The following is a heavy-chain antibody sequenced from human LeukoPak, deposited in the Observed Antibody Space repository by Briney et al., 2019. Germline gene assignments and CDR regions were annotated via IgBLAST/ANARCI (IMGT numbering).Heavy chain of an antibody. CDR1: GYTFTGYC. Sequence: ASVKVSCKASGYTFTGYCMHWVRQAPGQGLEWMGWINPNSGGTNYAQKFQGRVTMTRDTSISTAYMELSRLRSDDTAVYYCARDRFTMVRGAAMGNWFDPWGQGTLVTVSS. D-gene: IGHD3-10*01. V-gene: IGHV1-2*02. CDR3: ARDRFTMVRGAAMGNWFDP. CDR2: INPNSGGT. J-gene: IGHJ5*02.